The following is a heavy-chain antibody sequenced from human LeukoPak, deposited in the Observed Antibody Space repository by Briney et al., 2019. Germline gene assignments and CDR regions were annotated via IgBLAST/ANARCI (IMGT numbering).Heavy chain of an antibody. CDR2: ISGSGGST. CDR3: TRDLMDYDVSTGLHHYYMDV. CDR1: GFTFSSYA. J-gene: IGHJ6*02. V-gene: IGHV3-23*01. D-gene: IGHD3-9*01. Sequence: GGSLRLSCAASGFTFSSYAMSWVRQAPGKGLEWVSAISGSGGSTYYADSVKGRFTISRDNSRNTLYLQMNTLRVEDTAVYYCTRDLMDYDVSTGLHHYYMDVWGQGTTVTVSS.